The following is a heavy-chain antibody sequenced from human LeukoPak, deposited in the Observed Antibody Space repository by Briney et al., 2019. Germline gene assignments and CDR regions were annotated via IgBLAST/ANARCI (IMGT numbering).Heavy chain of an antibody. V-gene: IGHV4-39*07. J-gene: IGHJ5*02. D-gene: IGHD3-10*01. CDR1: GGSISSSSYY. Sequence: SETLSLTCTVSGGSISSSSYYWGWIRQPPGKGLEWIGSIYYSGSTYYNPSLKSRVTMSLDTSKNQFSLKLTSVTAADTAVYYCARVCCYYDSRSRPNWFDPWGPGTLVTVSS. CDR3: ARVCCYYDSRSRPNWFDP. CDR2: IYYSGST.